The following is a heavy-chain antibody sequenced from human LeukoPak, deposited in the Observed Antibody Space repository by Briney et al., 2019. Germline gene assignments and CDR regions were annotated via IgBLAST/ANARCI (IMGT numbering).Heavy chain of an antibody. V-gene: IGHV4-59*01. CDR2: IYYSGST. CDR3: AGVGYSSSRSSPYYYYYGMDV. CDR1: GGSISSYY. J-gene: IGHJ6*02. D-gene: IGHD6-13*01. Sequence: SETLSLTCTVSGGSISSYYWSWIRQPPGKGLEWIGYIYYSGSTNYNPSLKSRVTISVDTSKNQFSLKLSSVTAADTAVYYCAGVGYSSSRSSPYYYYYGMDVWGQGTTVTVSS.